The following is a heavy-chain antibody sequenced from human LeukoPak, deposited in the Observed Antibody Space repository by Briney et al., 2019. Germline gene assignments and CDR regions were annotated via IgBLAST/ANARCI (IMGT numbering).Heavy chain of an antibody. CDR1: GGSISSYY. Sequence: SETLSLTCSVSGGSISSYYWTWIRQAPGKGLEWIGYVYYSVSTNYNPSLKSRVSISQDTSKNQVSLRLSSVTAADTAVYYCARQESGPYHYMDVWGKGTTVTVSS. J-gene: IGHJ6*03. CDR3: ARQESGPYHYMDV. D-gene: IGHD3-3*01. V-gene: IGHV4-59*08. CDR2: VYYSVST.